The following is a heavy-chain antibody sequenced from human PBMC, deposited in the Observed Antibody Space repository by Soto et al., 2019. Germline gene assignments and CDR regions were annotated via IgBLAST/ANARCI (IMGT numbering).Heavy chain of an antibody. V-gene: IGHV1-2*04. CDR2: INPNTGTT. Sequence: ASVKVSCKASGYTFTDYYIHWVRQAPGQGLEWMGWINPNTGTTNYAQKFQDWVTLTRDTSISTAYMELSRLTSDDTAVYYCARACSGSSYEYIQYPGHRTLVTVSS. CDR3: ARACSGSSYEYIQY. CDR1: GYTFTDYY. D-gene: IGHD1-26*01. J-gene: IGHJ1*01.